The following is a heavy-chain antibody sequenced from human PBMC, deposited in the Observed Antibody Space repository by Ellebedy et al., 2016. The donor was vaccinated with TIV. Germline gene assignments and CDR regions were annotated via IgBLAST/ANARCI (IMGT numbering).Heavy chain of an antibody. CDR1: GYTLTDLS. J-gene: IGHJ4*02. CDR2: FDPEDGET. V-gene: IGHV1-24*01. CDR3: ETRRYSGYDFGY. Sequence: AASVKVSCQVSGYTLTDLSMHWVRQAPGKGLEWMGGFDPEDGETIYAQKFQGRVTMTEDTSTDTAYMELSSLRSEDTAVYYCETRRYSGYDFGYWGQGTLVTVSS. D-gene: IGHD5-12*01.